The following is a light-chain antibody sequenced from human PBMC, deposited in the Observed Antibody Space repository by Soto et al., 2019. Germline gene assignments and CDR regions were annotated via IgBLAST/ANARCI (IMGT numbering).Light chain of an antibody. CDR1: SSDVGAYNS. CDR3: SPYTSSSTRV. V-gene: IGLV2-14*01. J-gene: IGLJ1*01. Sequence: QSALTQPASVSGSPGQSITISCTGTSSDVGAYNSVSWYQQHPGKAPKLMIYEVSNRPSGVSNRFSGSKSGNTASLTISGLQAEDEADYYCSPYTSSSTRVFGSGTKVTVL. CDR2: EVS.